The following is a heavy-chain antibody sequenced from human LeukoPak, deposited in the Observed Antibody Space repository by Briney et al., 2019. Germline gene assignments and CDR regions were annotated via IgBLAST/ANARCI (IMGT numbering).Heavy chain of an antibody. CDR1: GFTFSSYW. J-gene: IGHJ6*03. Sequence: GGSLRLSCAASGFTFSSYWMSWVRQAPGKGLEWVANIKQDGSEKYYVDSVKGRFTISRDNAKNSLYLQMNSLRAEDTAVYYCARCSSGYYYYYYYMGVWGKGTTVTVSS. V-gene: IGHV3-7*01. CDR3: ARCSSGYYYYYYYMGV. D-gene: IGHD3-22*01. CDR2: IKQDGSEK.